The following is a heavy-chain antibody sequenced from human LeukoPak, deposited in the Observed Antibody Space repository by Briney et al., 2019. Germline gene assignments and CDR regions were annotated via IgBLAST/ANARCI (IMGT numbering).Heavy chain of an antibody. Sequence: ASVKVSCKASGGTFSIYAISWVRQAPGQGLEWMGGIIPIFGTANYAQKFQGRVTITADESTSTAYMELSSLRSEDTAVYYCARWTYLERYYYYGMDVWGQGTTVTVSS. CDR1: GGTFSIYA. CDR2: IIPIFGTA. V-gene: IGHV1-69*13. CDR3: ARWTYLERYYYYGMDV. J-gene: IGHJ6*02. D-gene: IGHD1-1*01.